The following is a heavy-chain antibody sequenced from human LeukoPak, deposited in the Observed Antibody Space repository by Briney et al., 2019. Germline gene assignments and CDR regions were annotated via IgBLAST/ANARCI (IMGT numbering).Heavy chain of an antibody. CDR2: ISGGSRSI. Sequence: TGGSLRLSCAASKFIFGNYTMNWVRQAPGKGLEWVSSISGGSRSIYYADSVKGRFTTSRDNAKDSLSLQMNSLRAEDTGVYYCVRERSMKARQEGGHRYYYYMDVWGNGTTVTVSS. D-gene: IGHD6-6*01. J-gene: IGHJ6*03. CDR1: KFIFGNYT. V-gene: IGHV3-21*04. CDR3: VRERSMKARQEGGHRYYYYMDV.